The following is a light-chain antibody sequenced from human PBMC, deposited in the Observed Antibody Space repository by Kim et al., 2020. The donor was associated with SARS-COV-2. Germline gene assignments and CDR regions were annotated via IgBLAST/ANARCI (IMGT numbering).Light chain of an antibody. J-gene: IGKJ2*01. CDR2: EAS. CDR3: QQYKSYPYT. Sequence: SASGGDRVTITCRASQSIRTWLAWYQQKPGKAPNLLMYEASSLESGVPSRFSGSGSGTEFTLTINSLQANDFATYYCQQYKSYPYTFGQGTKLEI. CDR1: QSIRTW. V-gene: IGKV1-5*03.